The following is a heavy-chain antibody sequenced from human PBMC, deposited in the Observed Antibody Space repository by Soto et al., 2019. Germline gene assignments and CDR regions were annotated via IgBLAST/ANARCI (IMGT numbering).Heavy chain of an antibody. CDR2: ISSSGSTI. Sequence: GGSLRLSCAASGFTFSSYEMNWVRQAPGKGLEWVSYISSSGSTIYYADSVKGRFTISRDNAKNSLYLQMNIRRAEATDVYYCARALYYSDSSGYYRPVDFDFWGQGTLVTVSS. V-gene: IGHV3-48*03. D-gene: IGHD3-22*01. J-gene: IGHJ4*02. CDR3: ARALYYSDSSGYYRPVDFDF. CDR1: GFTFSSYE.